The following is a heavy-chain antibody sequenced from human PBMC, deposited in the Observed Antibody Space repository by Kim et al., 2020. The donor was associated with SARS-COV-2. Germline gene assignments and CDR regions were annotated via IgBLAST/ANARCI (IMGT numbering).Heavy chain of an antibody. CDR2: INPDSGAT. CDR3: TRARPITGLDP. D-gene: IGHD6-6*01. V-gene: IGHV1-2*02. J-gene: IGHJ5*02. Sequence: ASVKVSCKASGYTFTDHYVHWVRQAPGQGLEWMGRINPDSGATYYEHKFQGRVTVTGDRSITTIYMDLSSLRTDATAVYYCTRARPITGLDPWGQGHQVT. CDR1: GYTFTDHY.